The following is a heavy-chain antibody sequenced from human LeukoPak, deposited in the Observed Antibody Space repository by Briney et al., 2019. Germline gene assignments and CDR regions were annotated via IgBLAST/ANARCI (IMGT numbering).Heavy chain of an antibody. CDR1: GFTFSSYD. CDR3: ARGPRGVQGGYFDY. CDR2: IGTAGDT. Sequence: GGSLRLSCAASGFTFSSYDMHWVRQATGKGLEWVSAIGTAGDTYYPGSVKGRFTISRENAKNSLYLQMDSLRAGDTAVYYCARGPRGVQGGYFDYWGQGTLVTVSS. J-gene: IGHJ4*02. V-gene: IGHV3-13*01. D-gene: IGHD3-10*01.